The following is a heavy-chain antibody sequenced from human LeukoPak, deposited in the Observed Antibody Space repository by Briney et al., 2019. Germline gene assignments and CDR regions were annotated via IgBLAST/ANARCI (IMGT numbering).Heavy chain of an antibody. Sequence: PGGSLRLSCAASGFTFSNYAMNWVRQAPGKGVERVSAISDSGDSTIYPDSVKGRFTISRDNSKNMLYLQMNSLRAEDTAVYHGAKGLGGIYPRTRVLDMWGQGTMVTVCS. D-gene: IGHD3-16*01. CDR1: GFTFSNYA. CDR2: ISDSGDST. J-gene: IGHJ3*02. V-gene: IGHV3-23*01. CDR3: AKGLGGIYPRTRVLDM.